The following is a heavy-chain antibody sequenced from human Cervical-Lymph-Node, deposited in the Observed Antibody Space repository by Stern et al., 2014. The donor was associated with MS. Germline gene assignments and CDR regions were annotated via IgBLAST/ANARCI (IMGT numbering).Heavy chain of an antibody. CDR2: INPSGGST. CDR1: GYTFTDHY. Sequence: VQLEESGAEVKKPGASVKVSCKASGYTFTDHYIHWVRQAPGQGLEWMGVINPSGGSTTNAKKFQGSVTMTRDSSTGTVHMELSSLRSEDTAVYYCARGTGYSYYFDYWGQGTLVTVSS. CDR3: ARGTGYSYYFDY. J-gene: IGHJ4*02. V-gene: IGHV1-46*01. D-gene: IGHD3/OR15-3a*01.